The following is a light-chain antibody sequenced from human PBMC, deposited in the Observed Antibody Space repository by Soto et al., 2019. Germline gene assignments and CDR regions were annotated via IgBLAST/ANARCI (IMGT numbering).Light chain of an antibody. CDR1: RSDVGGYNY. V-gene: IGLV2-14*01. Sequence: QSALTQPASVSGSPGQSITISCTGTRSDVGGYNYVSWYQQHPGKAPKLMIFEVSNRPSGVSNRFSGSKSGNTASLTISGLQAADAADYYCSSYTSTSTLLVFGTGTKLTVL. J-gene: IGLJ1*01. CDR3: SSYTSTSTLLV. CDR2: EVS.